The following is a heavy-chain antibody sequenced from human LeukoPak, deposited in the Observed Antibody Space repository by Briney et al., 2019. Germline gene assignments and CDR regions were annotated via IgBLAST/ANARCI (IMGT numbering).Heavy chain of an antibody. CDR3: AKVRVIVVVPAAMLFDY. CDR2: ISGSGGST. Sequence: GGSLRLSCAASGFTFSSYAMSWVRQAPGKGLEWVSAISGSGGSTYYADSVKGRFTISRDNSKNTLYLQMNSLRAEDTAVYYCAKVRVIVVVPAAMLFDYWGQGTLVTVSS. CDR1: GFTFSSYA. J-gene: IGHJ4*02. V-gene: IGHV3-23*01. D-gene: IGHD2-2*01.